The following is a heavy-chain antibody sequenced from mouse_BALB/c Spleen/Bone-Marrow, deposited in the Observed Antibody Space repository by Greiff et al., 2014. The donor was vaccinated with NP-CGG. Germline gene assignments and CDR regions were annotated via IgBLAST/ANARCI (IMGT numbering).Heavy chain of an antibody. CDR3: TRKVYYGNPLDY. Sequence: VQLQQSGTVLARPGASVKMSCKASGYSFTSYWMHWVKQRPGQGLEWIGAIYPGNSDTSYNQKFKGKAELTAVTSATTAYMELSSLTNEDSAVYFCTRKVYYGNPLDYWGQGTTLTVSS. J-gene: IGHJ2*01. CDR2: IYPGNSDT. V-gene: IGHV1-5*01. D-gene: IGHD2-1*01. CDR1: GYSFTSYW.